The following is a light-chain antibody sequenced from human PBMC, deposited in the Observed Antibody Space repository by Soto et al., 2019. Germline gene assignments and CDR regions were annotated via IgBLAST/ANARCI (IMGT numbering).Light chain of an antibody. Sequence: QSVLTQPPSVSEAPRQRVTISCSGSSSNIGNNAVNWYQQLPGQAPKIVIYYDDLLTSGVSDRFSGYKSGTSASLAISGLQSDDEADYYCAAWDDSLNADVFGPGTKLTVL. V-gene: IGLV1-36*01. CDR2: YDD. CDR3: AAWDDSLNADV. CDR1: SSNIGNNA. J-gene: IGLJ1*01.